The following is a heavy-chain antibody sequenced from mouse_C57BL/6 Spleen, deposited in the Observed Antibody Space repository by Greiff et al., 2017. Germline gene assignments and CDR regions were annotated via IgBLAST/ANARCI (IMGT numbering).Heavy chain of an antibody. V-gene: IGHV5-17*01. CDR3: ATPYDGYYADYAMDY. D-gene: IGHD2-3*01. Sequence: EVQLQQSGGGLVKPGGSLKLSCAASGFTFSDYGMHWVRQAPEKGLEWVAYISSGSSTIYYADTVKGRFTISRDNAKNTLFRQMTSLRSEDTAMYYCATPYDGYYADYAMDYWGQGTSVTVSS. CDR1: GFTFSDYG. J-gene: IGHJ4*01. CDR2: ISSGSSTI.